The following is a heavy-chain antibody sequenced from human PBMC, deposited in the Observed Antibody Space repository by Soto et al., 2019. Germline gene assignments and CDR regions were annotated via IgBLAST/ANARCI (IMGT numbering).Heavy chain of an antibody. V-gene: IGHV4-30-4*01. CDR1: GGSISSGAYS. D-gene: IGHD1-1*01. Sequence: PSETLSLTCTVSGGSISSGAYSWSWIRQPPGKGLEWIGYIYHSGSTYYIPSLRSRVTISVDTSENQFSLKLSSVTAADTAVYYCARRLSNWDFDYWGQGTLVTVSS. J-gene: IGHJ4*02. CDR3: ARRLSNWDFDY. CDR2: IYHSGST.